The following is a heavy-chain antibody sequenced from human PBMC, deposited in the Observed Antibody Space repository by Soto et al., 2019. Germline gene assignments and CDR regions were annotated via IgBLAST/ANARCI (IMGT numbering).Heavy chain of an antibody. D-gene: IGHD6-13*01. Sequence: GGSLRLSCAASGFTFSSYAMSWVRQAPGKGLEWVSAISGSGGSTYYADSVKGRFTISRDNSKNTLYLQMNSLRAEDTAVYYCAKDFVAGVAAAAYYFDYWGQGTLVTVSS. J-gene: IGHJ4*02. V-gene: IGHV3-23*01. CDR1: GFTFSSYA. CDR2: ISGSGGST. CDR3: AKDFVAGVAAAAYYFDY.